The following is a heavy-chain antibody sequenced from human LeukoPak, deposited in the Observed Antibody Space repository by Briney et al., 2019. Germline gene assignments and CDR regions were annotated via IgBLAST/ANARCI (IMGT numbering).Heavy chain of an antibody. CDR3: ARSGYEYYTMDV. V-gene: IGHV3-74*01. J-gene: IGHJ6*02. D-gene: IGHD3-3*01. CDR2: IDTDGSSA. Sequence: PGGSLRLSCAASGFTFSDYWMHWVRQAPGKGLVWVSRIDTDGSSATYADSVKGRFTISRDNAKNSLYLQMNSLRDEDTGVYYCARSGYEYYTMDVWGQGTTVTVSS. CDR1: GFTFSDYW.